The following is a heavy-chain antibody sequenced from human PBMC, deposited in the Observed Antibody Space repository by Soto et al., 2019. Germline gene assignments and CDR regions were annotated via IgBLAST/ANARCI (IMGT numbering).Heavy chain of an antibody. J-gene: IGHJ6*02. V-gene: IGHV4-34*01. CDR3: ARAASKAAVAGTGTYYYYGMDV. Sequence: QVQLQQWGAGLLKPSETLSLTCAVYGGSFSGYYWSWIRQPPGKGLEWIGEINHSGSTNYNPSLTSRLTISVDTSKNQFSLKLSSVPAADTAVYSCARAASKAAVAGTGTYYYYGMDVWGQGTTVTVSS. CDR2: INHSGST. CDR1: GGSFSGYY. D-gene: IGHD6-19*01.